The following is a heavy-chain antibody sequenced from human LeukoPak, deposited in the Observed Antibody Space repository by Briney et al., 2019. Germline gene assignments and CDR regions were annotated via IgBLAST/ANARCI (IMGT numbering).Heavy chain of an antibody. J-gene: IGHJ3*01. CDR1: GYTFTGYY. Sequence: ASVKVSCKASGYTFTGYYMHWVRQAPGQGLEWMGWINHNSGGTNYAQKFQGRVTMTRDTSISTAYMELSRLRSDDTAVYYCARGRGTGTTLPSWGQGTMVTVSS. CDR2: INHNSGGT. D-gene: IGHD1-1*01. V-gene: IGHV1-2*02. CDR3: ARGRGTGTTLPS.